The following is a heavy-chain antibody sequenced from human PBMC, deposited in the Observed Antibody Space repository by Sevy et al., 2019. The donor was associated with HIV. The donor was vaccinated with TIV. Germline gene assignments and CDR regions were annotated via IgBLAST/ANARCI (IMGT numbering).Heavy chain of an antibody. Sequence: GGSLRLSCAASGFTFSSYAMSWVRQAPGKGLEWVSAISGSGGSTYYADSVKGRFTISRDNSKNTLYLQMNSLRAEDTAVYYCAKDHCSGGSCYSDAFGIWGQGTMVTVSS. CDR2: ISGSGGST. V-gene: IGHV3-23*01. D-gene: IGHD2-15*01. CDR1: GFTFSSYA. J-gene: IGHJ3*02. CDR3: AKDHCSGGSCYSDAFGI.